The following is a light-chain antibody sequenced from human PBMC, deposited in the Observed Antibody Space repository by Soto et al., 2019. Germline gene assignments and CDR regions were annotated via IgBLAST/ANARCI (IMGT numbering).Light chain of an antibody. CDR1: SSDVGHYNF. V-gene: IGLV2-11*01. CDR3: CSYAGSYTWV. CDR2: DVT. J-gene: IGLJ3*02. Sequence: QSALTQPRSVSGSPGQSVTISCSGTSSDVGHYNFVSWYQHHPGKAPKLLIYDVTTRPSGVPDRFSGSKSGNTASLTISGLQAEDEADFYCCSYAGSYTWVFGGGTKVTVL.